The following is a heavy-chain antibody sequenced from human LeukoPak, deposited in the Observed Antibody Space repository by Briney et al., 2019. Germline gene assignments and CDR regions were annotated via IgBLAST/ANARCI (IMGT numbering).Heavy chain of an antibody. CDR3: TRGRDTTGYFVY. CDR1: GFVFTSYG. Sequence: ASVKVSCRASGFVFTSYGFTWVRQAPGQGLEWMGWIDTNTGNPTYAQGFAGRFVFSLDTSVTTTYLQISSLKAEDTAVYFCTRGRDTTGYFVYWGQGTLVTVSS. V-gene: IGHV7-4-1*02. D-gene: IGHD3-22*01. J-gene: IGHJ4*02. CDR2: IDTNTGNP.